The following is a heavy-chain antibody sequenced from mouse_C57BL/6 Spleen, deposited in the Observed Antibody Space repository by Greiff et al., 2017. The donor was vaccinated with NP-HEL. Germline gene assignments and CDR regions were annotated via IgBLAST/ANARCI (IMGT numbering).Heavy chain of an antibody. CDR1: GYTFTSYW. J-gene: IGHJ2*01. CDR2: IDPSDSYT. D-gene: IGHD5-5*01. Sequence: QVQLQQSGAELVRPGTSVKLSCKASGYTFTSYWMHWVKQRPGQGLEWIGVIDPSDSYTNYNQKFKGKATLTVDTSSSTAYMQLSSLTSEDSAVYYCAREGTTWVVYWGQGTTLTVSS. V-gene: IGHV1-59*01. CDR3: AREGTTWVVY.